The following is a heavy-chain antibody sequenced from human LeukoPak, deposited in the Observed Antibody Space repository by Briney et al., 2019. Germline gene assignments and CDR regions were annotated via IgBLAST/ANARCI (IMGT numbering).Heavy chain of an antibody. CDR1: GYTFTSYG. Sequence: GASVKVSCKASGYTFTSYGISWVRQAPGQGLEWVGWISAYNGNTNYAQKLQGRVTMTTDTSTSTAYMELRSLRSDDTAVYYCARVADLTRGLRLIYSYYYYMDVWGKGTTVTVSS. V-gene: IGHV1-18*01. J-gene: IGHJ6*03. D-gene: IGHD7-27*01. CDR3: ARVADLTRGLRLIYSYYYYMDV. CDR2: ISAYNGNT.